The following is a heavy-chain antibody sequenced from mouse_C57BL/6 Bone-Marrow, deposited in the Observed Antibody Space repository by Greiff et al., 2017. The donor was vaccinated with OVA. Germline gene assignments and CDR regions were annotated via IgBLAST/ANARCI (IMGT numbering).Heavy chain of an antibody. CDR1: GFNIKDDY. Sequence: VQLQQSGAELVRPGASVKLSCTASGFNIKDDYMHWVKQRPEQGLEWIGWIDPENGDTEYASKFQGKATITAETSSNTAYLQLSSLTSEDTAVYYCTTGIYYYGSSYLYYAMDYWGQGTSVTVSS. CDR3: TTGIYYYGSSYLYYAMDY. D-gene: IGHD1-1*01. V-gene: IGHV14-4*01. J-gene: IGHJ4*01. CDR2: IDPENGDT.